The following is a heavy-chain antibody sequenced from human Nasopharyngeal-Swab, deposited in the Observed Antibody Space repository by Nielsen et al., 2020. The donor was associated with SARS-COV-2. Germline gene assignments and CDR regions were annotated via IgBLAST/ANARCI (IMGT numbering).Heavy chain of an antibody. J-gene: IGHJ3*02. CDR2: ISSSGSTI. V-gene: IGHV3-11*04. D-gene: IGHD7-27*01. CDR1: GFTFSDCY. CDR3: ARDPGGVLGTFDI. Sequence: GESLKISCAASGFTFSDCYMSWIRQAPGKGLEWVSYISSSGSTIYHADSVKGRFTISRDNAKNSLYLQMNSLRAEDTAVYYCARDPGGVLGTFDIWSQGTMVTVSS.